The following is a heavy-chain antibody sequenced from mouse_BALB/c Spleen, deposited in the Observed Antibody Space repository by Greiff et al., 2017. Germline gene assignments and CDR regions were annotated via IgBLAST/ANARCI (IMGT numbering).Heavy chain of an antibody. CDR1: GYTFTSYY. CDR2: INPSNGGT. CDR3: TRSRGTAWFAY. V-gene: IGHV1S81*02. Sequence: VQLQQSGAELVKPGASVKLSCKASGYTFTSYYMYWVKQRPGQGLEWIGEINPSNGGTNFNEKLKSKATLTVDKSSSTAYMQLSSLTSEDSAVYYCTRSRGTAWFAYWGQGTLVTVSA. D-gene: IGHD2-14*01. J-gene: IGHJ3*01.